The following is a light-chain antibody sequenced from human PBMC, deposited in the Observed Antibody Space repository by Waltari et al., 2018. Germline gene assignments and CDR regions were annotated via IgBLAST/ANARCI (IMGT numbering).Light chain of an antibody. J-gene: IGLJ3*02. V-gene: IGLV4-69*02. CDR3: QTGGHGTWV. Sequence: QLVLTQSPSASASLGASVRLTCPLSSGHSRNLTAWPQQHPDKVPRYLMKVNSDGSHSKGDEIPDRFSGSGSGAERYLTISSVQSEDEADYYWQTGGHGTWVFGGGTKLTVL. CDR1: SGHSRNL. CDR2: VNSDGSH.